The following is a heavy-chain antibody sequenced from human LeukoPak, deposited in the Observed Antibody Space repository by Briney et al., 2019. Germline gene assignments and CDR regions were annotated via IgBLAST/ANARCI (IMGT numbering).Heavy chain of an antibody. CDR2: ITCSGNTI. J-gene: IGHJ3*02. CDR1: GFTFSSYE. Sequence: GGSLRLSCAASGFTFSSYEMSWVRQAPGRGLEWISYITCSGNTIYYADSVKGRFTIYRDNAKRSLYLQMSSLSAEDTAVYYCARDSVAGSQDAFDIWGQGTMVPVSS. D-gene: IGHD6-19*01. CDR3: ARDSVAGSQDAFDI. V-gene: IGHV3-48*03.